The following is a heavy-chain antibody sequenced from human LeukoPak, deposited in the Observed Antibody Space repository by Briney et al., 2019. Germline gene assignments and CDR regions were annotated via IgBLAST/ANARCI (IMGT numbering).Heavy chain of an antibody. V-gene: IGHV3-74*01. CDR1: GFTFSSYW. CDR3: ARVAMVRGGNWFDP. D-gene: IGHD3-10*01. J-gene: IGHJ5*01. CDR2: INSDGSST. Sequence: PGGSLRLSCAASGFTFSSYWMHWVRHAPGKGLVWVSRINSDGSSTSYADSVKGRFTISRDNAKNTLYLQMNSLRAEDTAVYYCARVAMVRGGNWFDPWGKGTTVTVSS.